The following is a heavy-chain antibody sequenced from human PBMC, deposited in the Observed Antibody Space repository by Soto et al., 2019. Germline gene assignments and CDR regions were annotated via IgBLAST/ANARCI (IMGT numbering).Heavy chain of an antibody. CDR3: ARGYVDTAMVTRYYYGMDV. CDR1: GGSISSGGYY. J-gene: IGHJ6*02. Sequence: SGTLSLTCTVSGGSISSGGYYWSWIRQHPGKGLEWIGYIYYSGSTYYNPSLKSRVTISVDTSKNQFSLKLSSVTAADTAVYYCARGYVDTAMVTRYYYGMDVWGQGTT. V-gene: IGHV4-31*03. D-gene: IGHD5-18*01. CDR2: IYYSGST.